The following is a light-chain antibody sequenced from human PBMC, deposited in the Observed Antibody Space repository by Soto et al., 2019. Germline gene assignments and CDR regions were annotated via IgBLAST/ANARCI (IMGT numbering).Light chain of an antibody. Sequence: ETMLTQSPATLSASPGERVTLSCRATQSVTYNLAWYQQKPGQAPRLLIYGASTRATGIPARFSGRGSGTEFTLTVTSLQSEDFAVCYCQQYNDWLWTFGQGTKVEIK. V-gene: IGKV3-15*01. CDR1: QSVTYN. J-gene: IGKJ1*01. CDR3: QQYNDWLWT. CDR2: GAS.